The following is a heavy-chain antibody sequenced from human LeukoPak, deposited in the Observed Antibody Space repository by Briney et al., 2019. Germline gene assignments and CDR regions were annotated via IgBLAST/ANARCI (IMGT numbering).Heavy chain of an antibody. Sequence: SETLSLTCTVSGGSISSYYWSWIRQPPGKGLEWIGFIYYSGSTNYKPSLKSRVTISVDTSKNQFSLKLSSVTAADTAVYYCARHRVSRGVRGVITPTYFDYWGQGTLVTVSS. J-gene: IGHJ4*02. D-gene: IGHD3-10*01. CDR2: IYYSGST. CDR1: GGSISSYY. V-gene: IGHV4-59*08. CDR3: ARHRVSRGVRGVITPTYFDY.